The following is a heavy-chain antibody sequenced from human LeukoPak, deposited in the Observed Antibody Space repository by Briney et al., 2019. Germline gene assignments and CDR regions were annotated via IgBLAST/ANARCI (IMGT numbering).Heavy chain of an antibody. CDR2: IYPGDSDT. J-gene: IGHJ4*02. CDR3: AREGGSNATFDL. Sequence: GESLKISCKGSGFSFTSYWIGWVRQMPGKGLEWMGIIYPGDSDTRYSPSFQGQVTISVDKTINTAYLQWSSLKASDNAMYYCAREGGSNATFDLWGQGTLVTVSS. D-gene: IGHD1-26*01. V-gene: IGHV5-51*01. CDR1: GFSFTSYW.